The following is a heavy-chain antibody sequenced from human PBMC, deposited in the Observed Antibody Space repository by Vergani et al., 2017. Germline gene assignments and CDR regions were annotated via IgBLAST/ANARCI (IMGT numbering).Heavy chain of an antibody. CDR1: GYTFTGYY. D-gene: IGHD6-19*01. CDR3: ARSGGFQGYSSLLYCY. Sequence: QVQLVQSGAEVKKPGASVKVSCTASGYTFTGYYMHWVRQAPGQGLEWMGWINPNSGGPNYAQTVQGRVTMTRDTSISTAYMELSRLRSNDTAVYYCARSGGFQGYSSLLYCYWGQGTLVTVSS. V-gene: IGHV1-2*02. J-gene: IGHJ4*02. CDR2: INPNSGGP.